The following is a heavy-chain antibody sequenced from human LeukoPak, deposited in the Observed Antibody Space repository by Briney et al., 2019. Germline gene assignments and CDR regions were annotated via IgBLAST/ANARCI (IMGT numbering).Heavy chain of an antibody. Sequence: GRSLRLSCAASGFTFDDYAMHWVRQAPGKGLEWVSGISWNSGSIGYADSVKGRFTISRGNAKNSLYLQMNSLRAEDMALYYCAKDMGGHIVVGNYFDYWGQGTLVTVSS. CDR3: AKDMGGHIVVGNYFDY. V-gene: IGHV3-9*03. CDR1: GFTFDDYA. CDR2: ISWNSGSI. J-gene: IGHJ4*02. D-gene: IGHD2-21*01.